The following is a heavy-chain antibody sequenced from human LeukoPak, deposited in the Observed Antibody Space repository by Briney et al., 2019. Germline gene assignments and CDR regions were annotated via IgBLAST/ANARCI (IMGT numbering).Heavy chain of an antibody. D-gene: IGHD2-15*01. CDR1: GFTFTTYW. CDR3: ARREGYCSGGTCYFDN. J-gene: IGHJ4*02. CDR2: INSDGSRT. Sequence: GGSLRLSCATSGFTFTTYWMHWVRQAPGKGLVWVSRINSDGSRTDYADSVKGRFTVSRDNAKNTLYLQMNSLRAEDTAVYYCARREGYCSGGTCYFDNWDQGTLVTVSS. V-gene: IGHV3-74*01.